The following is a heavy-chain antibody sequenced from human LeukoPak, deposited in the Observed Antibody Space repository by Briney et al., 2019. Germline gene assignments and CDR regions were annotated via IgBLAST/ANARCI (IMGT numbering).Heavy chain of an antibody. CDR1: GFTFSSYA. CDR3: ARAGRVGATREPFDY. Sequence: GGSLRLSCAASGFTFSSYAMHWVRQAPGKGLEYVSAISSNGGSTYYANSVKGRFTISRDNSKNTLYLQMGSLRAEDMAVYYCARAGRVGATREPFDYWGQGTLVTVSS. CDR2: ISSNGGST. V-gene: IGHV3-64*01. D-gene: IGHD1-26*01. J-gene: IGHJ4*02.